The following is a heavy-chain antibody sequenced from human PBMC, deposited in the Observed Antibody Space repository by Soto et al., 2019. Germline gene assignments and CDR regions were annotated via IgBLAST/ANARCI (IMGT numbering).Heavy chain of an antibody. CDR1: GGTFSSYA. Sequence: EASVKVSCKASGGTFSSYAISWVRQGPGQGLEWMGGIIPIFGTANYAQKFQGRVTITADESTSTAYMELSSLRSEDTAVYYCARDRDSSGWTVFDYWGQGTLVTVSA. CDR2: IIPIFGTA. J-gene: IGHJ4*02. CDR3: ARDRDSSGWTVFDY. V-gene: IGHV1-69*13. D-gene: IGHD6-19*01.